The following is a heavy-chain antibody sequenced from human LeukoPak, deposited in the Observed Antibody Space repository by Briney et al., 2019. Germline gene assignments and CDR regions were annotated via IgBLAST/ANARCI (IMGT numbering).Heavy chain of an antibody. Sequence: GGSLRLSCAASGFTFSDYYMSWIRQTPGKGLEWVSSITKSGNTIYYADSVEGRFTISRDNAKNSLDLQMNSLRAEDTAAYYCAREEMTTVSTIDFWGQGTLVIVSS. CDR1: GFTFSDYY. V-gene: IGHV3-11*01. J-gene: IGHJ4*02. CDR2: ITKSGNTI. CDR3: AREEMTTVSTIDF. D-gene: IGHD4-17*01.